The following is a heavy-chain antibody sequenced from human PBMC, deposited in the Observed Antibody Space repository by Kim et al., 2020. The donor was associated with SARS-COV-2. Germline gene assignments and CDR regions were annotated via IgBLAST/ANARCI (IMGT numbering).Heavy chain of an antibody. CDR1: GYTFTSYY. D-gene: IGHD2-15*01. Sequence: ASVKVSCKASGYTFTSYYMHWVRQAPGQGLEWMGIINPSGGSTSYAQKFQGRVTMTRDTSTSTVYMELSSLRSEDTAVYYCARGARRIVVVVATNYGVDVWGQGTTVTVSS. CDR2: INPSGGST. CDR3: ARGARRIVVVVATNYGVDV. V-gene: IGHV1-46*03. J-gene: IGHJ6*02.